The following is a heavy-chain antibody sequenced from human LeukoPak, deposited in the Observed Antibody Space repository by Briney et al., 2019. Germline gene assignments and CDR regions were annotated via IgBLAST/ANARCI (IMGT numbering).Heavy chain of an antibody. Sequence: GGSLRLSCAASGFSFSSYNMNWVRQTPGKGLEWVSSITSSSTYTFYADSVKGRFTISRDNARNSLYLQMNSLRAEDTAVYYCARDGWFGESASDYWGQGTLVTVSS. V-gene: IGHV3-21*01. CDR2: ITSSSTYT. CDR3: ARDGWFGESASDY. CDR1: GFSFSSYN. D-gene: IGHD3-10*01. J-gene: IGHJ4*02.